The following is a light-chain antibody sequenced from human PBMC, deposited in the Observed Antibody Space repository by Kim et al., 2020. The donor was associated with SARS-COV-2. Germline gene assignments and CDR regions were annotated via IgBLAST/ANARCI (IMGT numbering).Light chain of an antibody. CDR1: QSVLYSSNNKNY. J-gene: IGKJ2*01. CDR3: QQYYSIPHT. Sequence: RATINCKSSQSVLYSSNNKNYLAWYQQKPGQPPKLLIYWASTRESGVPDRFSGSGSGTDFTLTISSLQAEDVAVYYCQQYYSIPHTFGQGTKLEI. V-gene: IGKV4-1*01. CDR2: WAS.